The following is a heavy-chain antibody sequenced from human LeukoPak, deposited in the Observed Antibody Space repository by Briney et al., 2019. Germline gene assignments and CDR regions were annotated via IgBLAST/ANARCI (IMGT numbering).Heavy chain of an antibody. V-gene: IGHV3-30*02. CDR1: GFTFSSYG. J-gene: IGHJ4*02. D-gene: IGHD3-16*02. Sequence: PGGSLRLSCAASGFTFSSYGMHWVRQAPGKGLEWLAFIRYDGSNKYYADSVKGRFTISRDNSKNTLYLQMNSLRAEDTAVYYCAKDLDYDYVWGSYLFGDYWGQGTLVTVSS. CDR3: AKDLDYDYVWGSYLFGDY. CDR2: IRYDGSNK.